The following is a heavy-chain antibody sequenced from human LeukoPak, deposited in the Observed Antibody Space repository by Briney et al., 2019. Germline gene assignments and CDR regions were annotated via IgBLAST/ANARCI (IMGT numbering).Heavy chain of an antibody. CDR2: ISYDVITK. CDR3: SRGRNWDDGDY. D-gene: IGHD1-1*01. J-gene: IGHJ4*02. CDR1: GFTFTNYP. Sequence: PGRSLRLSCSASGFTFTNYPIHWVRQAPGKGLERVAVISYDVITKYYADSVKGRFTISRDNAKNTLYLQMNSPRADDTALYFCSRGRNWDDGDYWGQGTLVTVSS. V-gene: IGHV3-30-3*01.